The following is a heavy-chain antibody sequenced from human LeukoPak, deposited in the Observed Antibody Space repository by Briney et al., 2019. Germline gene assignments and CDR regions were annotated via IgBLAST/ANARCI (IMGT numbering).Heavy chain of an antibody. CDR3: AAGGYSYPNWFGP. D-gene: IGHD5-18*01. V-gene: IGHV4-30-2*01. CDR2: IYHSGST. Sequence: SETLPLTCAVSGGSISSGGYSWSWIRQPPGKGLEWIGYIYHSGSTYYNPSLKSRVTISVDRSKNQFSLKLSSVTAADTAVYYCAAGGYSYPNWFGPWGQGTLVTVSS. CDR1: GGSISSGGYS. J-gene: IGHJ5*02.